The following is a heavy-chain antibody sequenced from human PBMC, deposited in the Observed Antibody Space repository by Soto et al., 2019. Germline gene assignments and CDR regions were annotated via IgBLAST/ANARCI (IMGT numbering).Heavy chain of an antibody. CDR3: ARGAVTGYPHYYYAMDV. J-gene: IGHJ6*02. Sequence: VQLVESGGGSVKPGGSLRLSCAASGLIFSDYYMSWIRQAPGKGLEWVSYIGSSGSTIYYADSVKGRFTISRDNAKKSLYLQMNSLRVEDTAVYYCARGAVTGYPHYYYAMDVWGQGATVTVSS. CDR1: GLIFSDYY. D-gene: IGHD3-9*01. V-gene: IGHV3-11*01. CDR2: IGSSGSTI.